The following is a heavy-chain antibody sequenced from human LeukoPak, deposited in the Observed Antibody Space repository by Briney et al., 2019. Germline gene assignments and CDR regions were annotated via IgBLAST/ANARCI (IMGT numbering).Heavy chain of an antibody. J-gene: IGHJ4*02. Sequence: GGSLRLSCAASGFTFSNYAMTWVRQAPVKGLEWVSGISGSGDSTYYADSVKGRFTISRDNSKNTLYLQMNSLRAEDTALYYCTRTRGCSSTSCYADYWGQGTLVTVSS. D-gene: IGHD2-2*01. V-gene: IGHV3-23*01. CDR2: ISGSGDST. CDR3: TRTRGCSSTSCYADY. CDR1: GFTFSNYA.